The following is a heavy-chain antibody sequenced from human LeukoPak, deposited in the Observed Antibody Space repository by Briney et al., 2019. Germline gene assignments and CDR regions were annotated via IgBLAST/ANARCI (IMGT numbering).Heavy chain of an antibody. J-gene: IGHJ6*03. CDR2: IYTSGST. CDR3: ARGNGYYYYYMDV. CDR1: GGSISSGSYY. Sequence: SETLSLTCTVSGGSISSGSYYWSWIRQPAGKGLEWIGRIYTSGSTNYNPSLESRVTISVDTSKNQFSLKLSSVTAADTAVYYCARGNGYYYYYMDVWGKGTTVTVSS. V-gene: IGHV4-61*02. D-gene: IGHD1-1*01.